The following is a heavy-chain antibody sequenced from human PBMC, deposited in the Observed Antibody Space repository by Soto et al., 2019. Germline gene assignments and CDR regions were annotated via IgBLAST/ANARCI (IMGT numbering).Heavy chain of an antibody. CDR3: ARAKAGRTGVFDY. Sequence: SETLSLTCADSGGYISSGGYSWSWIRQPPGKGLEWIGYIYHSGSTYYNPSLKSRVTISVDRSKNQFSLKLSSVTAADTAVYYCARAKAGRTGVFDYWGQGTLVTVSS. J-gene: IGHJ4*02. V-gene: IGHV4-30-2*01. D-gene: IGHD6-19*01. CDR1: GGYISSGGYS. CDR2: IYHSGST.